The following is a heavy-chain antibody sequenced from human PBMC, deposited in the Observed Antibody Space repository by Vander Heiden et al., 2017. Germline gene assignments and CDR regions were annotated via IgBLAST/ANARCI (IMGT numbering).Heavy chain of an antibody. V-gene: IGHV3-48*03. CDR3: ARAPTGYCSGGSCPTDY. CDR2: ISSSGSTI. J-gene: IGHJ4*02. Sequence: EVQLVESGGGLVQPGGSLRLSCAASGFTFSSYEMNWVRQAPGKGLEWVSYISSSGSTIYYADSVKGRVTISRDNAKNSLYLQMNSLRADDTAVYYCARAPTGYCSGGSCPTDYWGQGTLVTVSS. CDR1: GFTFSSYE. D-gene: IGHD2-15*01.